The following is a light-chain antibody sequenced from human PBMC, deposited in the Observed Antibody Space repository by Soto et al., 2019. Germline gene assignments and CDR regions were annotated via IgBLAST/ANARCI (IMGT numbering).Light chain of an antibody. J-gene: IGLJ2*01. Sequence: QSALTQPASVSGSPGQSITISCTGTSSDVGGYNYVSWYQQHPGKAPKLMIYDVSNRPSGVSNRFSGSKSGNTAFLTISGLQAEDEADYYCSSYTSSSTLVGGGTKLTVL. CDR1: SSDVGGYNY. CDR3: SSYTSSSTL. V-gene: IGLV2-14*01. CDR2: DVS.